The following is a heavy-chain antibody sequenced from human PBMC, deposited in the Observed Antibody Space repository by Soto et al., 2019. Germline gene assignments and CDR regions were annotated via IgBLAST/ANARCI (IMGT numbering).Heavy chain of an antibody. CDR1: GFTFSTNL. CDR2: INSDGTTA. J-gene: IGHJ4*02. Sequence: EVQLVEAGGGVVQPGGSLRLSCAASGFTFSTNLMHWVRQGPGKGLVWVSRINSDGTTAAYADSVQGRFTISRDNAKNTLYLHMTSLRGEDTAVYYCAKDGEGVADVDYLGQGTLVTVSS. CDR3: AKDGEGVADVDY. V-gene: IGHV3-74*01. D-gene: IGHD3-10*01.